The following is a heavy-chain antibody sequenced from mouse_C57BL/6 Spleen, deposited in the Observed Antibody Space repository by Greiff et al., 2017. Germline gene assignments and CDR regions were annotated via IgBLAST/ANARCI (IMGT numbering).Heavy chain of an antibody. J-gene: IGHJ1*03. CDR2: INPNNGGT. D-gene: IGHD2-3*01. CDR1: GYTFTDYY. Sequence: EVQLQQSGPELVKPGASVKISCKASGYTFTDYYMNWVKQSHGKSLEWIGDINPNNGGTSYNQKFKGKATLTVDKSSSTAYMELRSLTSEDSAVYDWARGDDGYPYWYFDVWGTGTTVTVSS. V-gene: IGHV1-26*01. CDR3: ARGDDGYPYWYFDV.